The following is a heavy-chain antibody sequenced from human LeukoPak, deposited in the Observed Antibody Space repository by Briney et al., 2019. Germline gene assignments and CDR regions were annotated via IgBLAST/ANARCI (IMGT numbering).Heavy chain of an antibody. Sequence: GASVKVSCKASGYAFTSYYMHWVRQAPGQGLEWMGIINPSGGSTSYAQKFQGRVTMTRDTSTSTVYMKLSSLRSEDTAVYYCARKPYDYVWGSYRKLDAFDIWGQGTMVTVSS. CDR1: GYAFTSYY. CDR3: ARKPYDYVWGSYRKLDAFDI. D-gene: IGHD3-16*02. CDR2: INPSGGST. J-gene: IGHJ3*02. V-gene: IGHV1-46*01.